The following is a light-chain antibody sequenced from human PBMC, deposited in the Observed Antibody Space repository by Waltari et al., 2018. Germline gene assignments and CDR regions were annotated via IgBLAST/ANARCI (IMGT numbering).Light chain of an antibody. V-gene: IGLV3-25*03. Sequence: SYELTQPPSVSVSPGQTARITCSGDALPQDDAPWSQQKPGQVPVLVMYKDTERPSGNPERFSGSTSGTTVTLTIGGVQAEDEADYYCQSADTSGSWVFGGGTKLAVL. J-gene: IGLJ3*02. CDR2: KDT. CDR1: ALPQDD. CDR3: QSADTSGSWV.